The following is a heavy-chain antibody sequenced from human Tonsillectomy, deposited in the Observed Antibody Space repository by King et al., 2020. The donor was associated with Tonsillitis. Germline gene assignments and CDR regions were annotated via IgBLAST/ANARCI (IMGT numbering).Heavy chain of an antibody. D-gene: IGHD3-22*01. V-gene: IGHV1-2*02. Sequence: VQLVESGAELRKPGASVTVSCRPSGDTFTGHFVHWVRQAPGQGLEWMGWINPNSGDTHYAPNFQGRVTLSGDVSSTTAYMGLSSLRPDDTAVYYCATNAIERYTSAYRDFRHWGQGTLVTVSS. CDR2: INPNSGDT. J-gene: IGHJ1*01. CDR1: GDTFTGHF. CDR3: ATNAIERYTSAYRDFRH.